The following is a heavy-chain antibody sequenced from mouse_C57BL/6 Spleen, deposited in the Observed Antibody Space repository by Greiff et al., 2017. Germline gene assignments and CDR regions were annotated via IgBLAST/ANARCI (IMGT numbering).Heavy chain of an antibody. CDR1: GYTFTDYY. V-gene: IGHV1-75*01. CDR2: IFPGSGST. CDR3: ARSAYGSSQGYFDV. D-gene: IGHD1-1*01. J-gene: IGHJ1*03. Sequence: VKLVESGPELVKPGASVKISCKASGYTFTDYYINWVKQRPGQGLEWIGWIFPGSGSTYYNEKFKGKATLTVDKSSSTAYMLLSSLTSEDSAVYFCARSAYGSSQGYFDVWGTGTTVTVSS.